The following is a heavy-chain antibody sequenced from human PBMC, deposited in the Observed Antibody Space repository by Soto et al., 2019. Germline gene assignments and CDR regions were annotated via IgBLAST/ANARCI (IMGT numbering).Heavy chain of an antibody. V-gene: IGHV4-31*03. CDR3: ARDVPPGLGAAGQFDY. CDR2: IYYSGST. J-gene: IGHJ4*02. Sequence: QVQLQESGPGLVKPSQTLSLTCTVSGGSISSGGYYWSWIRQHPGKGLEWIGYIYYSGSTYYNPSLKSRVTISGDTSKKQSSLKLSSVTAAATAVYYCARDVPPGLGAAGQFDYWGQGTLVTVSS. CDR1: GGSISSGGYY. D-gene: IGHD6-13*01.